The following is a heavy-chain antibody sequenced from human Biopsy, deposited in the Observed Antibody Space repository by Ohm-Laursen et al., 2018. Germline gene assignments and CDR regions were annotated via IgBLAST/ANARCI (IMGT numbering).Heavy chain of an antibody. Sequence: GASVKVSCKASGYSFTTYDVNWVRQARGQGLEWMGWMISNSGKTGYAQRFQGRVTLTMNTSIGTAYMELSGLRSEDTAVYYCARGSPRRVSIFEASIYWFDTWGQGTLVTVSS. CDR3: ARGSPRRVSIFEASIYWFDT. CDR1: GYSFTTYD. D-gene: IGHD6-6*01. V-gene: IGHV1-8*01. J-gene: IGHJ5*02. CDR2: MISNSGKT.